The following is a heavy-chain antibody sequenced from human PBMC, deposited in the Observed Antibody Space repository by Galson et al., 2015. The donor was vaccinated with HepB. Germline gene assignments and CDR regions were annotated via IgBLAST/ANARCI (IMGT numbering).Heavy chain of an antibody. CDR2: ISGSGGRT. CDR1: TFTFSNFA. CDR3: AKFDSNYYHMDV. D-gene: IGHD2-21*01. Sequence: SLRLSCAASTFTFSNFAMTWVRQAPGKGLEWVSAISGSGGRTYYADSVKGRFTISRDNSKGTLFLQVNSLRAEDTAVYYCAKFDSNYYHMDVRSKGTTVTVSS. J-gene: IGHJ6*03. V-gene: IGHV3-23*01.